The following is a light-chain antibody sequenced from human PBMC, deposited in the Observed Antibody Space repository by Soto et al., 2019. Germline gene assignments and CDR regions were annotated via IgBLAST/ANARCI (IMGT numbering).Light chain of an antibody. J-gene: IGLJ1*01. V-gene: IGLV2-14*01. Sequence: QSVLTQPASGSGCPGQSITISCTGTSSDVGGYNYVSWYQQHPGKAPKLMIYEVSNRPSGVSNRFSGSKSGNTASLTISGLQAEDEADYYCSSYTSSSTLVFGTGTKVTV. CDR2: EVS. CDR1: SSDVGGYNY. CDR3: SSYTSSSTLV.